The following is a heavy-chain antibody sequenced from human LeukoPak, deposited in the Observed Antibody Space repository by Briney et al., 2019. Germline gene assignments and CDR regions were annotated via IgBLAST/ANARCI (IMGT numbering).Heavy chain of an antibody. CDR2: IWSDGSNE. CDR3: ARDSRSDDTGGLDV. J-gene: IGHJ6*04. CDR1: GFTFSSHG. Sequence: GGSLRLSCPTSGFTFSSHGMHWVRQAPGKGLEWVPVIWSDGSNEYYADSVKGRFTISRDNSKDTLYLEMTSLWAEDTAVYYCARDSRSDDTGGLDVWGKGTTVTVSS. D-gene: IGHD3-10*01. V-gene: IGHV3-33*01.